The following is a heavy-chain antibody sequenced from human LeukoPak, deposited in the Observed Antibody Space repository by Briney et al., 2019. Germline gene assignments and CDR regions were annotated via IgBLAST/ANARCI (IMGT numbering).Heavy chain of an antibody. CDR1: GGSISSYY. V-gene: IGHV4-59*01. J-gene: IGHJ2*01. D-gene: IGHD2-2*01. Sequence: SETPSLTCTVSGGSISSYYWSWIRQPPGKGLEWIGYIYYSGSTNYNPSLKSRVTISVDTSKNQFSLKLSSVTAADTAVYYCARRVVPAANYWYFDLWGRGTLVTVSS. CDR2: IYYSGST. CDR3: ARRVVPAANYWYFDL.